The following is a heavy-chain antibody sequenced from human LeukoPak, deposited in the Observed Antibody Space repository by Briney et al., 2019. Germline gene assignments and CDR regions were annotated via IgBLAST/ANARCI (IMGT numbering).Heavy chain of an antibody. CDR1: GYTFTSYG. V-gene: IGHV1-18*01. J-gene: IGHJ4*02. CDR2: ISAYNGNT. Sequence: GASVKVSCKASGYTFTSYGISWVRQAPGQGLEWMGWISAYNGNTNYAQKLQGRVTMTTDTSTGTAYMELRSLRSDDTAVYYCARVIHYDILTGYFDYWGQGTLVTVSS. CDR3: ARVIHYDILTGYFDY. D-gene: IGHD3-9*01.